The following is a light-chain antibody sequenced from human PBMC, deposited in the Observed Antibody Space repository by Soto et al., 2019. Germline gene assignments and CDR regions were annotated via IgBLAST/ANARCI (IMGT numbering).Light chain of an antibody. CDR1: SSDVGGYNY. V-gene: IGLV2-14*01. CDR2: DVS. CDR3: SSYTSSNTHV. Sequence: QSALTQPASVSGSPGQSITISCTGTSSDVGGYNYVSWYQQHPGKAPKLMIYDVSNRPSGVSNRFSGSKSDNTASLTISVLQAEDEADYYCSSYTSSNTHVFGTGTKVTVL. J-gene: IGLJ1*01.